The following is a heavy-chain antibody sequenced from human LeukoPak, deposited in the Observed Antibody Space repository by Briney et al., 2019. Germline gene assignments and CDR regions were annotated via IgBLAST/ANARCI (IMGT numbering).Heavy chain of an antibody. CDR2: VSGSGGST. J-gene: IGHJ4*02. CDR1: GFTFSSYG. Sequence: AGGSLRLSCAASGFTFSSYGMSWVRQAPGEGLEWVSAVSGSGGSTYYADSVKGRFTISRDNSKNTLYLQMNSLRAEDTAVYYCARTYSSSWYFYYWGQGTLVTVSS. V-gene: IGHV3-23*01. CDR3: ARTYSSSWYFYY. D-gene: IGHD6-13*01.